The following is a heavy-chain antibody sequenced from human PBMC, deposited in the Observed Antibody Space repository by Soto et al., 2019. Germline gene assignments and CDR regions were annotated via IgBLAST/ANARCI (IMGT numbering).Heavy chain of an antibody. V-gene: IGHV1-18*01. D-gene: IGHD3-10*01. Sequence: QVQLVQSGAEVKKPGASVKVSCKASGYTFTSYGISWVRQAPGQGLEWMGWISAYNGNTNYAQKLQGRVTMTTDTSTSTAYMELRSLRYDDTAVYYCARDPSDPGAYYYYCGMDVWGQGTTVTVSS. CDR3: ARDPSDPGAYYYYCGMDV. J-gene: IGHJ6*02. CDR2: ISAYNGNT. CDR1: GYTFTSYG.